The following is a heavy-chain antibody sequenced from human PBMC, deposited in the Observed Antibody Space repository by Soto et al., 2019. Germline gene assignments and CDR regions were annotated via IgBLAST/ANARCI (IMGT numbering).Heavy chain of an antibody. CDR2: ISSSSSYT. Sequence: PGGSLRLSCAASGFTFSDYYMSWIRQAPGKGLEWVSYISSSSSYTNYADSVKSRFTISRDNAKNSLYLQMNSLRAEDTAVYYCARDTDIVVVPAAIPKYGMDVWGQGTTVTVSS. D-gene: IGHD2-2*02. J-gene: IGHJ6*02. V-gene: IGHV3-11*06. CDR1: GFTFSDYY. CDR3: ARDTDIVVVPAAIPKYGMDV.